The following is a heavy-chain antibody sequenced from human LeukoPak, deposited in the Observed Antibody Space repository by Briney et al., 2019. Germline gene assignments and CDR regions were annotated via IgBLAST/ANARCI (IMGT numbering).Heavy chain of an antibody. CDR1: GFTFINYW. V-gene: IGHV3-74*01. D-gene: IGHD2-21*01. Sequence: GGSLRLSCGASGFTFINYWMHWVRQAPGKGLMWVSRINTDGSTTSYADSVKGRFTISRDNSKNMLYLQINSLRAEDTAVYFCARADGGGATWALLVYWGQGTLVTVSS. J-gene: IGHJ4*02. CDR3: ARADGGGATWALLVY. CDR2: INTDGSTT.